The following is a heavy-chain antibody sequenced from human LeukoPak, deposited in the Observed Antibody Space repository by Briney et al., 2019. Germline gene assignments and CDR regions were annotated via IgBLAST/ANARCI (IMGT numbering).Heavy chain of an antibody. CDR1: GFTFSSYS. Sequence: GGSLRLSCAASGFTFSSYSINWVRQAPGKGLEWVSSISSSSSYVYYADSVKGRFTISRDNAKNSLYLQMNSLRAEDTAVYYCARDSYYDILTGYLRYFDYWGQGTLVTVSS. V-gene: IGHV3-21*01. J-gene: IGHJ4*02. D-gene: IGHD3-9*01. CDR3: ARDSYYDILTGYLRYFDY. CDR2: ISSSSSYV.